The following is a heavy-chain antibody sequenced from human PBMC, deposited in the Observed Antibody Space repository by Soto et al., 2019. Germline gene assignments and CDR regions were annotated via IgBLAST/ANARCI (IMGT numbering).Heavy chain of an antibody. CDR2: INAYVGET. CDR3: ARGDGATLDS. V-gene: IGHV1-18*01. Sequence: QVQLVQSGAEVKKPGASVKVSCKASGYSFTHYGITWVRQAPGQGLEWTGWINAYVGETKSAQKYEGRVTVTMDTSTNTAYLGLRGLRSDDTAVCYCARGDGATLDSWGQGTLVRVSA. J-gene: IGHJ4*02. CDR1: GYSFTHYG.